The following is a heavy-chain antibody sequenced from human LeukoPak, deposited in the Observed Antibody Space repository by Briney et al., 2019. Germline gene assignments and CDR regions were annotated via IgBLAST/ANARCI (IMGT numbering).Heavy chain of an antibody. Sequence: SETLSLTCAVYGGSFSGYYWSWIRQPPGKGLEWIGEINHSGSTNYNPSLKSRVTISVGTSKNQFSLKLSSVTAADTAVYYCARGRKTRYGSGSSWAYGMDVWGQGTTVTVSS. CDR1: GGSFSGYY. D-gene: IGHD3-10*01. J-gene: IGHJ6*02. CDR3: ARGRKTRYGSGSSWAYGMDV. V-gene: IGHV4-34*01. CDR2: INHSGST.